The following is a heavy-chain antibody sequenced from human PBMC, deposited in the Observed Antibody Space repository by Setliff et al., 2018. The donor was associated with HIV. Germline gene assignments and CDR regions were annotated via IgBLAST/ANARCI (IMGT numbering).Heavy chain of an antibody. V-gene: IGHV1-18*01. CDR1: GYSFSNYG. CDR2: VNGNDDLI. D-gene: IGHD3-9*01. J-gene: IGHJ3*02. CDR3: AREYDVLTGYYISAFDI. Sequence: ASVKVSCKASGYSFSNYGIGWVRQAPGQGLEWMEWVNGNDDLINNAEKFQGRITVTKDTSTSTAYMELRSLRSDDTAVYYCAREYDVLTGYYISAFDIWGQGTMVTVSS.